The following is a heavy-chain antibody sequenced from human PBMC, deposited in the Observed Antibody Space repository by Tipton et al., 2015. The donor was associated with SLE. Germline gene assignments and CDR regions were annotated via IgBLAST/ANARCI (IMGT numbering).Heavy chain of an antibody. CDR3: ARYGTYDGSRYFQH. J-gene: IGHJ1*01. CDR1: GGSFSAYY. CDR2: INHRGST. V-gene: IGHV4-34*01. Sequence: TLSLTCAVYGGSFSAYYWSWIRQPPGKGLEWIGEINHRGSTNYNPSLKSRVTISVDTSKNQFSLRLSSVTAADTAVYYCARYGTYDGSRYFQHWGQGTLVTVSS. D-gene: IGHD1-26*01.